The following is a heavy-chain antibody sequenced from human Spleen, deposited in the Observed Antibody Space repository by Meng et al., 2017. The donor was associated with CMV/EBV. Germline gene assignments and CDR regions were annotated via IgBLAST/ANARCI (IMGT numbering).Heavy chain of an antibody. Sequence: LSLTCTVSGGSISSNSYYWGWVRQPPGKGLEWVSYISSSGSTIYYADSVKGRFTISRDNSKDSLYLQMNSLRTEDTALYYCATLGAYWGQGTQVTVSS. CDR2: ISSSGSTI. CDR3: ATLGAY. J-gene: IGHJ4*02. CDR1: GGSISSNSYY. V-gene: IGHV3-11*01. D-gene: IGHD1-26*01.